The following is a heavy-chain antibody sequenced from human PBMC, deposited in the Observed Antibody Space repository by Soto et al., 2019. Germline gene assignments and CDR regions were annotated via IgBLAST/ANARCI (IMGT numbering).Heavy chain of an antibody. D-gene: IGHD3-9*01. J-gene: IGHJ5*02. CDR3: ARTYYDILTRGWFDP. CDR2: IYHSGST. Sequence: SETLSLTCAVYGGSFSGYSWSWIRQPPGKGLEWIGYIYHSGSTYYNPSLKSRVTISVDRSKNQFSLKLSSVTAADTAVYYCARTYYDILTRGWFDPWGQGTLVTVSS. V-gene: IGHV4-30-2*01. CDR1: GGSFSGYS.